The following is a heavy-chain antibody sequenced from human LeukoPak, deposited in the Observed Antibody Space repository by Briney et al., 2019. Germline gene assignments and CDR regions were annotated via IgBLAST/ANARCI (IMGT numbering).Heavy chain of an antibody. CDR1: GFTFSSYA. V-gene: IGHV3-21*01. D-gene: IGHD3/OR15-3a*01. CDR3: ARGLEDQTDFRDY. CDR2: ISSSSSYI. Sequence: KAGGSLRLSCAASGFTFSSYAMSWVRQAPGKGLEWVSSISSSSSYIYYADSVKGRFTISRDNAKDSLYLQMNSLRAEDTAVYYCARGLEDQTDFRDYWGQGTLVTVSS. J-gene: IGHJ4*02.